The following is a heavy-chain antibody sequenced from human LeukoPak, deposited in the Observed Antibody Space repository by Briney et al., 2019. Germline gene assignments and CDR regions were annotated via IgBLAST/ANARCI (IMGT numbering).Heavy chain of an antibody. CDR3: ARGRAVTQVWVEFDS. D-gene: IGHD3-16*01. Sequence: GGSLRLSCAGSGFSVSNYYMNWVRQAPGKGLEWVSLIRDSGETFYADSVKGRFTISRDNSKNTVYLQMNRLRVEDTAVYFCARGRAVTQVWVEFDSWGQGTLVTVSS. CDR1: GFSVSNYY. CDR2: IRDSGET. J-gene: IGHJ5*01. V-gene: IGHV3-66*02.